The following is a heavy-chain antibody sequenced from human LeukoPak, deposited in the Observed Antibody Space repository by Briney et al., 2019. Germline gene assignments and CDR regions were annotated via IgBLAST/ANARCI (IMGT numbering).Heavy chain of an antibody. CDR1: GYTFTSYG. D-gene: IGHD3-9*01. CDR2: ISAYNGNT. Sequence: GASVKVSCKASGYTFTSYGISWVRQAPGQGLEWMGWISAYNGNTNYAQKLQGRVTMTTDTSTCTAYMELRSLRSDDTAVYYCARDQLFRLRYFDWLLPRFDYWGQGTLVTVSS. CDR3: ARDQLFRLRYFDWLLPRFDY. J-gene: IGHJ4*02. V-gene: IGHV1-18*01.